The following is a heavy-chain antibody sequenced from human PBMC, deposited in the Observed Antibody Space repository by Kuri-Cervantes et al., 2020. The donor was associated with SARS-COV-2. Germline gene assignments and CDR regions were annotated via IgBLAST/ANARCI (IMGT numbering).Heavy chain of an antibody. D-gene: IGHD2-2*01. CDR1: GGSFRGYY. Sequence: SQTLSLTCAVYGGSFRGYYWSWIRQPPGKGLEWIGEINHSGSTNYNPSLKSRVTISVDTSKNQFSLKLSSVTAADTAVYYCARGLYIVVVPAAMWERGEYYYGMDVWGQGTTVTVSS. CDR3: ARGLYIVVVPAAMWERGEYYYGMDV. J-gene: IGHJ6*02. V-gene: IGHV4-34*01. CDR2: INHSGST.